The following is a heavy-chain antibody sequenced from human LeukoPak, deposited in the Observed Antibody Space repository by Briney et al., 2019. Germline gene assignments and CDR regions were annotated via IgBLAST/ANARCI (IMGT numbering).Heavy chain of an antibody. V-gene: IGHV1-69*13. CDR2: IIPIFGTA. CDR1: GGTFSSYA. Sequence: GASVKVSCKASGGTFSSYAISWVRQAPGQGLEWMGGIIPIFGTANYAQKFQGRVTITADESTGTAYMELSSLRSEDTAVYYCARVAAQYSGYFDYWGQGTLVTVSS. J-gene: IGHJ4*02. D-gene: IGHD2-21*01. CDR3: ARVAAQYSGYFDY.